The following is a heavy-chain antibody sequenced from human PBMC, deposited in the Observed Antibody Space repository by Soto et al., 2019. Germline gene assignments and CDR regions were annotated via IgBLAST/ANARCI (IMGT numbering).Heavy chain of an antibody. CDR2: ISWNSDSI. Sequence: EVQLVESGGGLVQPGRSLRLSCAASGFTFGDYAMHWVRQTPGKGLEWVSCISWNSDSIAYADSVKGRFTISRDNAKNSLYLQMNSLRAEDTAFYYCTKDIGSSYFTYYFDSWGQGTLATVSS. CDR1: GFTFGDYA. V-gene: IGHV3-9*01. J-gene: IGHJ4*02. CDR3: TKDIGSSYFTYYFDS. D-gene: IGHD6-13*01.